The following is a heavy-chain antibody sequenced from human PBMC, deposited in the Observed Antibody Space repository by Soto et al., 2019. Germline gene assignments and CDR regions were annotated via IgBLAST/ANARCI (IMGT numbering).Heavy chain of an antibody. CDR3: EKRRFCSTESSP. D-gene: IGHD2-21*01. J-gene: IGHJ5*02. CDR1: GDSFTTDW. V-gene: IGHV5-51*01. CDR2: IYPGDSRT. Sequence: GESLKISCKGSGDSFTTDWIGWVLQMPGKGLEWMGVIYPGDSRTRYSPPFQGRVTISADKSISTAYLQWNSLKASDTAMYYCEKRRFCSTESSPWGQGTLVTVSS.